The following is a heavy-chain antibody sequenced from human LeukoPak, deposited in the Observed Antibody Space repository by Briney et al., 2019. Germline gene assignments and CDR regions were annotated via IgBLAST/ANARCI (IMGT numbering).Heavy chain of an antibody. J-gene: IGHJ3*02. CDR3: ARDYPPDYCSSTSCYWEAFDI. CDR1: GGSISSYY. Sequence: SETLSLTCTVYGGSISSYYWSWIRQPPGKGLEWIGYIYYSGSTNYNPSLKSRVTISVDTSKNQFSLKPSSVTAADTAVYYCARDYPPDYCSSTSCYWEAFDIWGQGTMVTVSS. D-gene: IGHD2-2*01. CDR2: IYYSGST. V-gene: IGHV4-59*01.